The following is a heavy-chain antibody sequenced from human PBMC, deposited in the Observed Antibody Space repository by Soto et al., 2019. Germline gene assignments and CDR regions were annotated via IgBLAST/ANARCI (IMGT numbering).Heavy chain of an antibody. CDR1: GYTFTSYG. D-gene: IGHD5-12*01. CDR3: ASASGGYGIDC. CDR2: ISAYNGNT. V-gene: IGHV1-18*01. Sequence: QVQLVQSGAEVKKPGASVKVSCKASGYTFTSYGISWVRQAPGQGLEWMGWISAYNGNTNHAQKLQGRVTMTTDTSTSTACMELGSLRSDDTAVYSCASASGGYGIDCWGQGTLVAVST. J-gene: IGHJ4*02.